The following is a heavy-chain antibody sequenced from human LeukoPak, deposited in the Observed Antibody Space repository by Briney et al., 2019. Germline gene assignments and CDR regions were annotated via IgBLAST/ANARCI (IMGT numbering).Heavy chain of an antibody. CDR1: GFTFSSYA. CDR2: ISYDGSNK. Sequence: GGSLRLSCAASGFTFSSYAMHWVRKAPGKGLEGLAVISYDGSNKYYADSVKGRFTISRDNSKNTLYLQMNSLRAEDTAVYYCARVWDYDSSGNFDYWGQGTLVTVSS. CDR3: ARVWDYDSSGNFDY. J-gene: IGHJ4*02. D-gene: IGHD3-22*01. V-gene: IGHV3-30-3*01.